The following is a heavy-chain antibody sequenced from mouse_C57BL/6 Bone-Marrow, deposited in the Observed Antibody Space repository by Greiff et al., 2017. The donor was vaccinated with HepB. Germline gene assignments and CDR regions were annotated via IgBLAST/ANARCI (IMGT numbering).Heavy chain of an antibody. CDR1: GYTFTSYW. CDR3: ARASPYDYDEAY. D-gene: IGHD2-4*01. Sequence: QVQLQQPGAELVKPGASVKMSCKASGYTFTSYWITWVKQRPGQGLEWIGDIYPGSGSTNYNEKFKSKATLTVDTSSSTAYMQLSSLTSEDSAVYYCARASPYDYDEAYWGQGTLVTVSA. V-gene: IGHV1-55*01. CDR2: IYPGSGST. J-gene: IGHJ3*01.